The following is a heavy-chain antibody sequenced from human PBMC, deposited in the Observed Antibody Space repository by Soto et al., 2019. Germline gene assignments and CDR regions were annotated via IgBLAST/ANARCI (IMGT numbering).Heavy chain of an antibody. CDR3: ARASIAAYYYYYGMDV. D-gene: IGHD6-6*01. CDR2: ISYDGSNK. CDR1: GFTFSSYA. Sequence: HPGGSLRLSCAASGFTFSSYAMHWVRQAPGKGLEWVAVISYDGSNKYYADSVKGRFTISRDNSKNTLYLQMNSLRAEDTAVYCCARASIAAYYYYYGMDVWGQGTTVTVSS. V-gene: IGHV3-30-3*01. J-gene: IGHJ6*02.